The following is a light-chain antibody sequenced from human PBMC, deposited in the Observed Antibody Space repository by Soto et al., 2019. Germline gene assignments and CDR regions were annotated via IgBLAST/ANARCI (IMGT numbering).Light chain of an antibody. Sequence: EIVLKQSPATLSLSQGGRATLSCSASQCGSSYLLWYQQKPGQAPRLLIYDASNRATGIPARFSGSGSETDFTLTIRSLEPEDFAVYYCQHRMNWPLTFGQGTLLEV. CDR3: QHRMNWPLT. J-gene: IGKJ5*01. CDR2: DAS. V-gene: IGKV3-11*01. CDR1: QCGSSY.